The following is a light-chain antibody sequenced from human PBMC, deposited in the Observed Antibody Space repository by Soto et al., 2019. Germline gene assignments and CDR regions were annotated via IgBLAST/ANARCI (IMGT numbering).Light chain of an antibody. V-gene: IGKV3-11*01. CDR1: QSVITY. J-gene: IGKJ5*01. CDR3: QQRENGIT. CDR2: DAS. Sequence: DIVLTQSPATLSLSPGERATVSCGASQSVITYLAWYKQKPGQAPRLLIYDASKRSTGIPARFSGSGSGTDFTPTISSLEPEDFALYDCQQRENGITFGQGTRLEIK.